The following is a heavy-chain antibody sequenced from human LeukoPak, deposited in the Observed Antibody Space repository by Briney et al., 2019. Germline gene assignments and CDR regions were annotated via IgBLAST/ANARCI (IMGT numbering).Heavy chain of an antibody. V-gene: IGHV1-18*01. CDR2: VGSYSGIT. D-gene: IGHD5-12*01. Sequence: ASVKVSCKASGYTFTTYGISWVRQAPGQGLEWMGWVGSYSGITSYAQRFQGRVTMTRDTSTSTVYMELSSLRSEDTAVYYCARTRGYSDYELDYWGQGTLVTVSS. CDR1: GYTFTTYG. CDR3: ARTRGYSDYELDY. J-gene: IGHJ4*02.